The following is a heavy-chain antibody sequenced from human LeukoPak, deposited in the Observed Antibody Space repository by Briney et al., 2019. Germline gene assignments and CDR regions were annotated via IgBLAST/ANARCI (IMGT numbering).Heavy chain of an antibody. CDR1: GGSISSYY. CDR3: ARGGTWFDP. Sequence: PSETLSLTCTVSGGSISSYYWSWVPQPPGKGLEWIGYIYYSGSTIYNPSLKSRVTISVNTTKNQFSLKLSCVTAADTAVYYCARGGTWFDPWGQGTLVTVSS. V-gene: IGHV4-59*01. CDR2: IYYSGST. J-gene: IGHJ5*02. D-gene: IGHD2-15*01.